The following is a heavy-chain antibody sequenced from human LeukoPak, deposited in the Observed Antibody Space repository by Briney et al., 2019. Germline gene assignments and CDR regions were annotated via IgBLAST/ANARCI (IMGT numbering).Heavy chain of an antibody. CDR2: IYSGGST. J-gene: IGHJ4*02. Sequence: GGSLRLSCAASGFTVSSNYMSWVRQAPGKGPEWVSVIYSGGSTYYADSVKGRFTISRDNSKNTLYLQMNSLRAEGTAVYYCARGTYYYDSSGYSDWGQGTLVTVSS. D-gene: IGHD3-22*01. CDR1: GFTVSSNY. CDR3: ARGTYYYDSSGYSD. V-gene: IGHV3-53*01.